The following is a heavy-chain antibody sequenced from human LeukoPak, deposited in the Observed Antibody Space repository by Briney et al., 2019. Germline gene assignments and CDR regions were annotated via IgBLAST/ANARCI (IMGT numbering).Heavy chain of an antibody. J-gene: IGHJ4*02. CDR1: GFTFSSYS. Sequence: GGSLRLYCAASGFTFSSYSMNWVRQAPGKGWEWVSSISSSSSYIYYADSVKGRFTISRDNAKNSLYLQMNSLRAEDTAVYYCARDQRVVARWGDGVDYWGQGTLVTVSS. CDR2: ISSSSSYI. V-gene: IGHV3-21*01. D-gene: IGHD2-21*01. CDR3: ARDQRVVARWGDGVDY.